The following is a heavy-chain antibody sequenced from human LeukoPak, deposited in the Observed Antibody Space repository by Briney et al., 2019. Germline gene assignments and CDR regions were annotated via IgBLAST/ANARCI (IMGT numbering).Heavy chain of an antibody. D-gene: IGHD1-26*01. Sequence: PSETLSLTCTVSGYSISSGYYWGWIRQPPGKGLEWIGSIYHSGSTYYNPSLKSRVTISVDTSKNQFSLKLSSVTAADTAVYYCARSGSYYFHYFDYWGQGTLVTVSA. CDR3: ARSGSYYFHYFDY. CDR2: IYHSGST. CDR1: GYSISSGYY. J-gene: IGHJ4*02. V-gene: IGHV4-38-2*02.